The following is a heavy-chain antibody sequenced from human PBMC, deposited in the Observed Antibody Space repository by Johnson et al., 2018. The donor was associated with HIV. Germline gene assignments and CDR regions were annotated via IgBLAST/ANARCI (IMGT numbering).Heavy chain of an antibody. J-gene: IGHJ3*02. CDR1: GFIFSDYY. V-gene: IGHV3-11*04. D-gene: IGHD2-2*02. Sequence: QVQLVESGGGLVQPGGSLRLSCAASGFIFSDYYMSWIRQAPGKGLEWVSYISSSGSSIYYADSVKGRFTISRDNSKNTLYLQMGSLRAEDMAVYYCARGEGRIPHAFDIWGQGTMVTVSS. CDR3: ARGEGRIPHAFDI. CDR2: ISSSGSSI.